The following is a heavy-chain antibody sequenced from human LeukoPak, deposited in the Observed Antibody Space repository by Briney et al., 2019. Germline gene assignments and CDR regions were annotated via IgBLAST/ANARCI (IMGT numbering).Heavy chain of an antibody. CDR1: GSGPAFTSHT. V-gene: IGHV3-48*01. CDR2: ISSRGDST. CDR3: AREWNSRNRFDF. J-gene: IGHJ4*02. Sequence: QSGGSLRLSCAASGSGPAFTSHTMNWVRQAPGKGLEWVSSISSRGDSTYYADSVRGRFAISRDNAKNSLFLQISGLRAEDTAVYFCAREWNSRNRFDFWGQGTLVTVAS. D-gene: IGHD1-14*01.